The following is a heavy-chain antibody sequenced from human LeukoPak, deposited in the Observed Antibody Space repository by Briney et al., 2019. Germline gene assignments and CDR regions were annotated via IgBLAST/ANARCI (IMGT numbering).Heavy chain of an antibody. J-gene: IGHJ5*02. V-gene: IGHV5-51*01. CDR1: EYTFSTYW. D-gene: IGHD5-12*01. Sequence: HGESLKISCKSSEYTFSTYWIGWVRQMPGKGLEWMGIIYPDDSDTRYSPSFQGQVTMSVDKSTRTAYLQWTTLKATDSGMYYCARYSSSGYRYFDLWGQGTLVTVSS. CDR2: IYPDDSDT. CDR3: ARYSSSGYRYFDL.